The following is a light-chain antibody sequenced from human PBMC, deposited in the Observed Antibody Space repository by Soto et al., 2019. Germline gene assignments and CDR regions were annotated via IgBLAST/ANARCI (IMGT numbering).Light chain of an antibody. CDR1: QTISTL. V-gene: IGKV1-5*03. CDR3: QQYSTYPWT. Sequence: DIPMTQSPSTLSASVGDRVTITCRASQTISTLLAWHQQRPGKAPNLLIYKASSLESGVPSRFSGSGSGTEFTLTISSLQPDDFATYFCQQYSTYPWTFSQGTKVEVK. CDR2: KAS. J-gene: IGKJ1*01.